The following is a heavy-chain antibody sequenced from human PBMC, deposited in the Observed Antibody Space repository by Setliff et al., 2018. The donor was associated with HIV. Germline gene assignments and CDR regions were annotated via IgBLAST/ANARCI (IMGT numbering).Heavy chain of an antibody. D-gene: IGHD2-2*01. CDR1: GGSISSYY. V-gene: IGHV4-4*07. J-gene: IGHJ4*01. Sequence: PSETLSLTCTVSGGSISSYYWSWIRQPAGKGLEWIGRIFSSGGTSYNSSLKSRVTMSVDTSKNQFSLKLSSVTAADTAVYYCARHHLVDPFDYWGHGTLVTVSS. CDR2: IFSSGGT. CDR3: ARHHLVDPFDY.